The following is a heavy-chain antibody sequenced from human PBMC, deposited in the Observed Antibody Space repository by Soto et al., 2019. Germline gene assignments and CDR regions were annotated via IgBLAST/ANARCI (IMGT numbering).Heavy chain of an antibody. J-gene: IGHJ4*02. V-gene: IGHV4-31*03. CDR2: IYYSGST. D-gene: IGHD4-17*01. CDR1: GGSISSGGYY. Sequence: QVQLQESGPGLVKPSQTLFLSCTVSGGSISSGGYYWSWIRQHPGKGLEWIGYIYYSGSTYYNPSLKSRVTISVDTSKNQFSLKLSSVTAADTAVYYCARAGTVTTVYPYDYWGQGTLVTVSS. CDR3: ARAGTVTTVYPYDY.